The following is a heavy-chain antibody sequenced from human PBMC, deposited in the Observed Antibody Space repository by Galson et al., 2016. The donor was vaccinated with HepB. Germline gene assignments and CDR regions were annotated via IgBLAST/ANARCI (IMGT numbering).Heavy chain of an antibody. J-gene: IGHJ4*02. CDR3: AHTGAGWDYDYSGFSVANY. V-gene: IGHV2-5*02. Sequence: PALVKPTQTLTLTCTFSGFSLSTTGVGVGWIRQSPGKALEWLALIHWDDDEHYSPSLKNRLTITRDTSKNQVVLTMTNMDPVDTGTYYCAHTGAGWDYDYSGFSVANYWGQGTLVTVSS. D-gene: IGHD3-22*01. CDR2: IHWDDDE. CDR1: GFSLSTTGVG.